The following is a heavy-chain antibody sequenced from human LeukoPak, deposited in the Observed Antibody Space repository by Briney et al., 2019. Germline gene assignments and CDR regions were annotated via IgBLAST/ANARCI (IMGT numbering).Heavy chain of an antibody. J-gene: IGHJ6*02. V-gene: IGHV3-30-3*01. CDR1: GYTFTSYA. CDR2: ISYDGSNK. Sequence: SCKASGYTFTSYAMHWVRQAPGKGLEWVAVISYDGSNKYYADSVKGRFTISRDNSKNTLYLQMNSLRAEDTAVYYCAREWDIVVVPAAPYGMDVWGQGTTVTVSS. CDR3: AREWDIVVVPAAPYGMDV. D-gene: IGHD2-2*01.